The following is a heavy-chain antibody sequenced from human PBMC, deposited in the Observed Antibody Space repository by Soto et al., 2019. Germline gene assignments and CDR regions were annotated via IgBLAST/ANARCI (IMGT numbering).Heavy chain of an antibody. Sequence: GGSLRLSCAASGFTFSSYWMSWVRQAPGKGLEWVANIKQDGSEKYYVDSVKGRFTISRDNAKNSLYLQMNSLRAEDTAVYYCARDFYRPSYYYDSRGFYRYRGQGSPVIVSS. D-gene: IGHD3-22*01. CDR2: IKQDGSEK. V-gene: IGHV3-7*01. CDR1: GFTFSSYW. J-gene: IGHJ4*02. CDR3: ARDFYRPSYYYDSRGFYRY.